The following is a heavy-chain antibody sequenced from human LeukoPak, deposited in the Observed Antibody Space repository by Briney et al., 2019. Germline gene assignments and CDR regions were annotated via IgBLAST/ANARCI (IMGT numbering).Heavy chain of an antibody. V-gene: IGHV3-7*01. Sequence: PGGSLRLSCTASGFTFSSYWMSWVRQAPGKGLEWVANIKQDGSEKYYVDSVKGRFTISRDNAKNSLYLQMNSLRAEDTAVYYCARVDIVVVVAAPAENGMDVWGQGTTVTVSS. CDR2: IKQDGSEK. CDR3: ARVDIVVVVAAPAENGMDV. J-gene: IGHJ6*02. D-gene: IGHD2-15*01. CDR1: GFTFSSYW.